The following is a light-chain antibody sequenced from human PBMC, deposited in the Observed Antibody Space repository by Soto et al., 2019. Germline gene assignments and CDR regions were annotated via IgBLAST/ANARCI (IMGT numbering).Light chain of an antibody. V-gene: IGLV1-44*01. CDR2: NNN. CDR1: SSNIGTNA. Sequence: QSVLTQPPSASGTPGQRVTISCSGGSSNIGTNAVNWYQQLPGTAPKLLIYNNNQRPSGVPDRFSGSKSGTSASLAISGPQSEDEAEYYCAAWDDSLNGYVFGTGTKLTVL. J-gene: IGLJ1*01. CDR3: AAWDDSLNGYV.